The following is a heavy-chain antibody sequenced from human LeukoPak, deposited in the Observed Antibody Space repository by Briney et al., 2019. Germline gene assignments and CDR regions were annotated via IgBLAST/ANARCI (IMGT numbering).Heavy chain of an antibody. D-gene: IGHD3-22*01. Sequence: GGSLRLACAACGFTLSSYSMNWVRQAPGKGLEWLSSISSSSSYIYYADSVKGRFTISRDNAKNSLYLQMNSLRAEDTAVYYCATTPYYDSSGYYYFDYWGQGTLVTVSS. CDR1: GFTLSSYS. J-gene: IGHJ4*02. V-gene: IGHV3-21*01. CDR2: ISSSSSYI. CDR3: ATTPYYDSSGYYYFDY.